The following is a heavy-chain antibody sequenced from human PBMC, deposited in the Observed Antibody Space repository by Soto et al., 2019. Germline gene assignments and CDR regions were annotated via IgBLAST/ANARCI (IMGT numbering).Heavy chain of an antibody. Sequence: SETLSLTCTVSGGTISSWYWSWIRQPPGKGLEWIGYIYYSGSTNCNPSLKSRVTISVDTSKNQFSLKLSSVTAADTAVYYCARGPIYDILTGYINWGQGTLVTVSS. CDR2: IYYSGST. J-gene: IGHJ4*02. CDR3: ARGPIYDILTGYIN. CDR1: GGTISSWY. D-gene: IGHD3-9*01. V-gene: IGHV4-59*12.